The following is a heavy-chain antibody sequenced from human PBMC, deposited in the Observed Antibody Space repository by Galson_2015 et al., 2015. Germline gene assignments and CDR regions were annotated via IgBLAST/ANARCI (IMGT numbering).Heavy chain of an antibody. CDR3: ARCPYSGYDDFDY. CDR2: INPNSGGT. J-gene: IGHJ4*02. Sequence: SVKVSCKASGYTFTGYYMHWVRQAPGQGLEWMGRINPNSGGTNYAQKFQGRVTMTRDTSISTAYMELSRLRSDDTAVYYCARCPYSGYDDFDYWGQGTLVTVSS. V-gene: IGHV1-2*06. CDR1: GYTFTGYY. D-gene: IGHD5-12*01.